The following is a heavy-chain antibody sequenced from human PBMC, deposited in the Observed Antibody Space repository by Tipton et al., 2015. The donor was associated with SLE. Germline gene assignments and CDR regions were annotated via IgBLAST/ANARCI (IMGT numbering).Heavy chain of an antibody. CDR3: TRSLYNTNWFWFDP. CDR2: ISYSGST. J-gene: IGHJ5*02. V-gene: IGHV4-59*07. Sequence: TLSLTCTVSGGSINNYYWTWIRQPPGKGLEWIGYISYSGSTNYNPSLKSRLTISVDTSKNQFSLRLNSVTAADTAVYFCTRSLYNTNWFWFDPWGQGTLVIVSS. CDR1: GGSINNYY. D-gene: IGHD6-13*01.